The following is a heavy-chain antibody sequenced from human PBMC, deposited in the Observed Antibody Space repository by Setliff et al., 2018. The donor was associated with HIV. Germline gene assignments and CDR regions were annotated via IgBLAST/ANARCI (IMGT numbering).Heavy chain of an antibody. CDR2: IYNSGRA. CDR1: GYSINDGSH. Sequence: LSLTCLVFGYSINDGSHWGWIRQSPRKGLEWIGSIYNSGRASYNPSRRSRASLSIDTSKNRFSLRLNPVTAADTAVYYCVRDRALRFSQSPSLHYFDVWGQGILVTVSS. J-gene: IGHJ4*01. V-gene: IGHV4-38-2*02. CDR3: VRDRALRFSQSPSLHYFDV.